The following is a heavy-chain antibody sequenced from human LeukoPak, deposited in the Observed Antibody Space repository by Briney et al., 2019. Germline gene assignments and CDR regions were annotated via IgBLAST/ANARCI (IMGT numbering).Heavy chain of an antibody. CDR2: IIPIFGTA. CDR3: AIRGADYVWGSYRSGSFDY. CDR1: GGTFSSYA. V-gene: IGHV1-69*01. Sequence: SVKVSCKASGGTFSSYAISWVRQAPGQGLGWMGGIIPIFGTANYAQKFQGRVTITADESTSTAYMELSSLRSEDTAVYYCAIRGADYVWGSYRSGSFDYWGQGTLVTVSS. J-gene: IGHJ4*02. D-gene: IGHD3-16*02.